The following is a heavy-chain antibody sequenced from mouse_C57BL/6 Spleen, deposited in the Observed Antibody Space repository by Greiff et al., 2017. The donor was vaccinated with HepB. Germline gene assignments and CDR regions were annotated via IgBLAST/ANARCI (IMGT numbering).Heavy chain of an antibody. CDR1: GYSITSGYY. CDR3: ARGPYYDYEYYFDY. J-gene: IGHJ2*01. V-gene: IGHV3-6*01. Sequence: EVQLQQSGPGLVKPSQSLSLTCSVTGYSITSGYYWNWIRQFPGNKLEWMGYISYDGSNNYNPSLKNRISITRDTSKNQFFLKLNSVTTEDTATYYCARGPYYDYEYYFDYWGQGTTLTVSS. D-gene: IGHD2-4*01. CDR2: ISYDGSN.